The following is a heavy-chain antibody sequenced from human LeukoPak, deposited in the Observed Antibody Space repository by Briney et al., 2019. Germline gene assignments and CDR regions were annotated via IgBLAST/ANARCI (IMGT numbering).Heavy chain of an antibody. Sequence: GASVKVSCKASGYTFTSYDINWVRQATGQGLEWMGWMNPNSGNTGYAQKFQGRVTMTRNTSVSTAYMELSSLRSEDTAVYYCARGPKKGYSYGYGLGYWGQGTLVTVSS. CDR2: MNPNSGNT. D-gene: IGHD5-18*01. V-gene: IGHV1-8*01. CDR3: ARGPKKGYSYGYGLGY. J-gene: IGHJ4*02. CDR1: GYTFTSYD.